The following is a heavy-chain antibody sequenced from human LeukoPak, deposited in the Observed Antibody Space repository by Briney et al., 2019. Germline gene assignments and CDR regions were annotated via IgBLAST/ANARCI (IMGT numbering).Heavy chain of an antibody. J-gene: IGHJ4*02. V-gene: IGHV3-21*01. CDR2: ISSSSSYI. D-gene: IGHD2-15*01. CDR3: ARDLAATLGDFDY. CDR1: GFTFSSYS. Sequence: GGSLRLSCAASGFTFSSYSMNWVRQAPGKGLEWVSSISSSSSYIYCADSVKGRFTISRDNAKNSLYLQMNSLRAEDTAVYYCARDLAATLGDFDYWGQGTLVTVSS.